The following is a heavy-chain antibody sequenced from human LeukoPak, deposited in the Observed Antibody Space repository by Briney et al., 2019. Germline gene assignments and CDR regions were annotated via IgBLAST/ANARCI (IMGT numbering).Heavy chain of an antibody. CDR3: ARGMKGTVITLGRGFWFDP. J-gene: IGHJ5*02. Sequence: ASVKVSCKASGYTFTSYDINWVRPAAGQGLEWMGWMNLNCGNTGYAQKFQGRVTMTRRTSISTAYMELSSLRSEDTAVYYCARGMKGTVITLGRGFWFDPWGQGTLVTVSS. V-gene: IGHV1-8*01. D-gene: IGHD4-17*01. CDR1: GYTFTSYD. CDR2: MNLNCGNT.